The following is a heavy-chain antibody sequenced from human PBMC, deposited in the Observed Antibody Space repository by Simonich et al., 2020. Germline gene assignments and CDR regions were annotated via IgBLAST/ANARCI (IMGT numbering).Heavy chain of an antibody. CDR3: ARDSYSSWYFDL. CDR1: GYTFTGDY. CDR2: INPNRGGT. Sequence: QVQLVQSGAEVKKPGASVKVSCKASGYTFTGDYMHWVRQAPGQGLEWMGWINPNRGGTNYAQKFQGRVTRTRDTSISTAYMELSRLRSDDTAVYYCARDSYSSWYFDLWGRGTLVTVSS. V-gene: IGHV1-2*02. D-gene: IGHD6-13*01. J-gene: IGHJ2*01.